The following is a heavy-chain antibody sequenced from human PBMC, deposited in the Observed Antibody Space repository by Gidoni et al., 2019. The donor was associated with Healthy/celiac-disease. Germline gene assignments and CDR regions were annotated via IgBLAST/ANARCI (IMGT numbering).Heavy chain of an antibody. CDR1: GFTFSSYA. J-gene: IGHJ3*02. CDR3: ANQWDLLPDAFDI. D-gene: IGHD1-26*01. CDR2: ISGSGGST. V-gene: IGHV3-23*01. Sequence: EVQLLESGGGLVQPGGSLRLSCAASGFTFSSYAMSWVRQAPGKGLEWVSAISGSGGSTYYADSVKGRFTISRDNSKNTLYLQMNSLRAEDTAVYYCANQWDLLPDAFDIWGQGTMVTVSS.